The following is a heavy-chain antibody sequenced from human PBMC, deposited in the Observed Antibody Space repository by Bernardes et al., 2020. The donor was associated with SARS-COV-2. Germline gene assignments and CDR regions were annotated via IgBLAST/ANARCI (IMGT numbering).Heavy chain of an antibody. Sequence: GGSLRLSCAASGFTFSRFSMNWVRQAPGKGLEWVSYIDSSSGTIYYADSVKGRFTISRVNAMSSLYLQMNSLRDEDTAVYYCARDPGILGPTTFDYWGQGTLVTVSS. CDR3: ARDPGILGPTTFDY. CDR1: GFTFSRFS. CDR2: IDSSSGTI. J-gene: IGHJ4*02. D-gene: IGHD1-26*01. V-gene: IGHV3-48*02.